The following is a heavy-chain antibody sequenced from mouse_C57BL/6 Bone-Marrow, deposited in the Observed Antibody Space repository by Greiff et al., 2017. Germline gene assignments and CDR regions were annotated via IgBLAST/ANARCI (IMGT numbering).Heavy chain of an antibody. Sequence: EVQLQQSGPELVKPGASVKISCKASGYSFTDYNMNWVKQSNGKSLEWIGVINPNYGTTSYNQKFKGKATLTVDQSSSTAYMQLNSLTSADSSVYYCASKITTVVAFYAMDYWGQVTSVTVSS. V-gene: IGHV1-39*01. J-gene: IGHJ4*01. CDR3: ASKITTVVAFYAMDY. D-gene: IGHD1-1*01. CDR1: GYSFTDYN. CDR2: INPNYGTT.